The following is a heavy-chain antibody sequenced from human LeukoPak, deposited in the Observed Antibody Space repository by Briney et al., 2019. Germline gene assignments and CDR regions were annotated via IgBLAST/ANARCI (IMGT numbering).Heavy chain of an antibody. CDR1: GFTFTGYE. D-gene: IGHD3-16*01. V-gene: IGHV3-30*04. CDR2: ISYDGSNK. J-gene: IGHJ6*02. Sequence: GGSLRLSCAASGFTFTGYEMNWVRQAPGKGLEWVAVISYDGSNKYYADSVKGRFTISRDNSKNTLYLQMNSLRAEDTAVYYCARDTVMDYYYYGMDVWGQGTTVTVSS. CDR3: ARDTVMDYYYYGMDV.